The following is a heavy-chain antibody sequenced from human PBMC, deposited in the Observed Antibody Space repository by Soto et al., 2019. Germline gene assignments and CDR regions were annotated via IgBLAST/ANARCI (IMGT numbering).Heavy chain of an antibody. V-gene: IGHV1-3*01. D-gene: IGHD6-19*01. CDR1: GYTFTSYA. CDR3: ARRRPAGMGPSIAVAGTRPTIDY. Sequence: ASVKVSCKASGYTFTSYAMHWVRQAPGQRLEWMGWINAGNGNTKYSQKFQGRVTITRDTSASTAYMELSSLRSEDTAVYYCARRRPAGMGPSIAVAGTRPTIDYWGQGTLVTVSS. CDR2: INAGNGNT. J-gene: IGHJ4*02.